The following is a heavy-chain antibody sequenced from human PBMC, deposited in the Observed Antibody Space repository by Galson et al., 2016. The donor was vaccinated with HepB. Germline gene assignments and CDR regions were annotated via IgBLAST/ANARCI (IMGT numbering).Heavy chain of an antibody. J-gene: IGHJ6*02. CDR2: ISAYNGNT. CDR3: ARRPYSGHEYYYYGLGV. CDR1: GYSFTSYC. D-gene: IGHD5-12*01. V-gene: IGHV1-18*01. Sequence: SVKVSCKASGYSFTSYCITWVRQAPGQGLGWMGWISAYNGNTNFAQKFQGRVSMTTDTSTSTAFMELRSLRSDDTAVYYCARRPYSGHEYYYYGLGVWGQGTTVTVSS.